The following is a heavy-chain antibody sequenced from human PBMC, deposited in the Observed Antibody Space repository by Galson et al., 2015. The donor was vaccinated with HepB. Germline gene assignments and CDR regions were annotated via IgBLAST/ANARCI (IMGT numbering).Heavy chain of an antibody. CDR2: ISSGTTTI. CDR3: ASVSGSGNYYTPPSY. V-gene: IGHV3-48*02. D-gene: IGHD3-10*01. CDR1: GFTFSTYR. Sequence: SLRLSCAASGFTFSTYRMNWVRQAPGKGLEWVSFISSGTTTIHYADSVKGRFTISRDNAKNSLFLQMNSLRDEDTAVYYCASVSGSGNYYTPPSYWGQGTLVTVSS. J-gene: IGHJ4*02.